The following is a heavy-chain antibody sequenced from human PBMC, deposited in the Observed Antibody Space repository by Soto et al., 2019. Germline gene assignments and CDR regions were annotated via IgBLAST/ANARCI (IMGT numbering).Heavy chain of an antibody. J-gene: IGHJ4*02. V-gene: IGHV4-30-4*01. CDR3: AREGGIVGATTVDY. CDR2: IYYSGST. D-gene: IGHD1-26*01. Sequence: ISSGDYYWSWIRQPPGKGLEWIGYIYYSGSTYYNPSLKSRVTISVDTSKNQFSLKLSSVTAADTAVYYCAREGGIVGATTVDYWGQGTLVTVSS. CDR1: ISSGDYY.